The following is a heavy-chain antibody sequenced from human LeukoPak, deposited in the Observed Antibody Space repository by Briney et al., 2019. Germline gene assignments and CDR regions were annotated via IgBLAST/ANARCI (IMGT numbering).Heavy chain of an antibody. CDR1: GFTVSSNY. CDR3: ARESSYSSGWYYLNY. D-gene: IGHD6-19*01. V-gene: IGHV3-66*02. CDR2: IYSGGST. J-gene: IGHJ4*02. Sequence: GGSLRLSCAASGFTVSSNYMSWVRQAPGKGLEWVSVIYSGGSTYYADSVKGRFTISRDNSKNTLYLQMNSLRAEDTAVYYCARESSYSSGWYYLNYWGQEPLVPVSS.